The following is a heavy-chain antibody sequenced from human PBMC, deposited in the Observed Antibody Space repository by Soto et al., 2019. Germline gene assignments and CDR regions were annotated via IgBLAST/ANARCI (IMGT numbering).Heavy chain of an antibody. CDR1: GFTFSSYA. V-gene: IGHV3-23*01. CDR2: VTVTGGST. CDR3: AGQRSPEGWFDP. J-gene: IGHJ5*02. D-gene: IGHD3-10*01. Sequence: GLSLRLSCAASGFTFSSYAMSWVRQAPGKGLGWVSTVTVTGGSTYYAASVKVRFTISIXXXXXTXSXLXXXLRVXDTAIYYCAGQRSPEGWFDPWGQGTLVTVSS.